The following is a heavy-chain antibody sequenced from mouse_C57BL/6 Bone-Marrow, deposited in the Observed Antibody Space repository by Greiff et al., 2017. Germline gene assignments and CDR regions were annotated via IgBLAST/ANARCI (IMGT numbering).Heavy chain of an antibody. CDR2: IDPSDSYT. CDR1: GYTFTSYW. Sequence: QVQLQQPGAELVMPGASVKLSCKASGYTFTSYWMHWVKQRPGQGLEWIGEIDPSDSYTNYNQKFKGKSTLTVDNSSSTTYMPLISLTSEDSAVYYCARCLNYGSSYGYFDVGGTGTTVTVSS. D-gene: IGHD1-1*01. V-gene: IGHV1-69*01. CDR3: ARCLNYGSSYGYFDV. J-gene: IGHJ1*03.